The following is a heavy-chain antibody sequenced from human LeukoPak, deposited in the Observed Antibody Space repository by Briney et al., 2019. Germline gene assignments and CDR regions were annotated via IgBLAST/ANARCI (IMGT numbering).Heavy chain of an antibody. J-gene: IGHJ4*02. D-gene: IGHD6-19*01. Sequence: GGTLRLSCAGSEFTFSSFGMSWVRQAPGKGLEWVSGISGNGRSTYYADSVKGRFTISRDNAKNSLYLQMNSLRAEDTALYYCARVVEEWLVRWDFDYWGQGTLVTVSS. CDR2: ISGNGRST. CDR3: ARVVEEWLVRWDFDY. V-gene: IGHV3-23*01. CDR1: EFTFSSFG.